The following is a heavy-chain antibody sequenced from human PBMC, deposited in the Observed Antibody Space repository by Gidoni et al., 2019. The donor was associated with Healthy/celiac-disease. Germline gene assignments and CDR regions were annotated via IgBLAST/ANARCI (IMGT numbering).Heavy chain of an antibody. CDR1: GATCSSYA. CDR3: ASSVVVIALYGMDV. V-gene: IGHV1-69*01. CDR2: IIPIFGTA. D-gene: IGHD2-21*01. Sequence: QVQLVQSGAEVKKPGSSVKVPCKASGATCSSYAISWLRQAPGQGLEWMGGIIPIFGTANYAQKFQGRVTITADESTSTAYMELSSLRSEDTAVYYCASSVVVIALYGMDVWGQGTTVTVSS. J-gene: IGHJ6*02.